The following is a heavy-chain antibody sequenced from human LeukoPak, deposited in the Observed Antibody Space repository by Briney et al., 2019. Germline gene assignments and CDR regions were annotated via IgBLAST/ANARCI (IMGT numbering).Heavy chain of an antibody. V-gene: IGHV3-23*01. Sequence: GGSLRLSCAASGFTFSSYAMSWVRQSPGKGLEGVSAVSVGGGSPDYASYTDSVKGRFTISRDNSKSTLYLQMNSLRAEDTAVYFCAKFNDILAGYFDYWGQGTLVTVSS. CDR3: AKFNDILAGYFDY. CDR1: GFTFSSYA. J-gene: IGHJ4*02. D-gene: IGHD3-9*01. CDR2: VSVGGGSPDYA.